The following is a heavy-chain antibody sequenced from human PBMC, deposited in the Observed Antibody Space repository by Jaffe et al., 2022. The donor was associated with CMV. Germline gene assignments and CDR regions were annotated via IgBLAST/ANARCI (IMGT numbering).Heavy chain of an antibody. Sequence: EVQVVESGGGLVEPGGSLRLSCAASGFTVTNAGMTWVRQAPGKGLEWVGLSGTTDYAAPVKGRFTISRDDSKNTLYLQMNSLKSEDTAVYFCRYYNSGRDYWGQGTQVTVSS. CDR2: SGTT. CDR1: GFTVTNAG. V-gene: IGHV3-66*01. D-gene: IGHD3-10*01. J-gene: IGHJ4*02. CDR3: RYYNSGRDY.